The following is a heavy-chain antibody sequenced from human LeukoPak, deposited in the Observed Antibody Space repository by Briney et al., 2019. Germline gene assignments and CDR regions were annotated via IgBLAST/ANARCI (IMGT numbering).Heavy chain of an antibody. CDR3: ARDTFAGHDAFDI. CDR1: GGSVSGGSYY. Sequence: SETLSLTCTVSGGSVSGGSYYWSWIRQPPGKGLEWIGYIYYSGSTNYNPSLKSRVTISVDTSKNQFSLKLSSVTAADTAVYYCARDTFAGHDAFDIWGQGTMVTVSS. D-gene: IGHD2/OR15-2a*01. J-gene: IGHJ3*02. V-gene: IGHV4-61*01. CDR2: IYYSGST.